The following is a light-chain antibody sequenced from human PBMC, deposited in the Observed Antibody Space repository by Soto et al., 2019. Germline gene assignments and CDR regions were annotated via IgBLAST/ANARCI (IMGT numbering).Light chain of an antibody. CDR1: QSISSW. J-gene: IGKJ1*01. CDR3: QQYQNLWT. CDR2: DAS. Sequence: DIQITQSPSSLSASVGDRVTITCRASQSISSWLAWYQQKPGKAPKLLIYDASALPRGVPSRFSGSGSGTEFTLTISSLQSEDFAVYYYQQYQNLWTFGQGTKVDIK. V-gene: IGKV1-5*01.